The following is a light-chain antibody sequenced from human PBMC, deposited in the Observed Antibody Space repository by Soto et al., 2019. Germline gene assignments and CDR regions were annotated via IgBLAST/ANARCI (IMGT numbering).Light chain of an antibody. CDR1: SSNIGAGYD. CDR3: SSYTSSSTLVV. CDR2: NNH. V-gene: IGLV1-40*01. Sequence: QSVLTQPPSVFGAPGQSVTISCTGTSSNIGAGYDIHWYQQPPGTAPKLVIYNNHNRPSGVPDRFSGSKSGTSGSLAITGLQAEDEADYYCSSYTSSSTLVVFGGGTKLTVL. J-gene: IGLJ2*01.